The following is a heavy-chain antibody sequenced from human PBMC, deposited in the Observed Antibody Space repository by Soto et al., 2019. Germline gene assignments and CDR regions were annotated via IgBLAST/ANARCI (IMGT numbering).Heavy chain of an antibody. CDR3: AGRRSSTWYSLNSGMDV. Sequence: GGSLRLSCAASGFTFSSYAMSWVRQAPGKGLEWVSAISGSGGSTYYADSVKGRFTISRDNSKNTLYLQMNSLRAEDTAVYYCAGRRSSTWYSLNSGMDVWGQGTTVTVSS. CDR1: GFTFSSYA. V-gene: IGHV3-23*01. D-gene: IGHD6-13*01. J-gene: IGHJ6*02. CDR2: ISGSGGST.